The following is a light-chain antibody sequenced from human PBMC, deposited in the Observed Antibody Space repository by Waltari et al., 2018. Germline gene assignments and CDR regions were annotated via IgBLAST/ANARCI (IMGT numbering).Light chain of an antibody. CDR3: GTWDTSLGRWV. V-gene: IGLV1-51*01. CDR1: NSNIGISS. Sequence: QSVLTQPPSLSAAPGQKVTISCSGSNSNIGISSVSWYQQVPGRAPKVLIYGDDKGPSGIPDRFSGSKSGTSATLAIAGLQTGDEADYYCGTWDTSLGRWVFGGGTKLTVL. CDR2: GDD. J-gene: IGLJ3*02.